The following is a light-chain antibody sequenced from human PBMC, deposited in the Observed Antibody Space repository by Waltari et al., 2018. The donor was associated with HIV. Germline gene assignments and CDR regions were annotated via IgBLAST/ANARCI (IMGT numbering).Light chain of an antibody. V-gene: IGLV1-40*01. CDR1: SSNIGAGFY. J-gene: IGLJ2*01. CDR3: QSYDSSLSGYVV. Sequence: QSVLTQPPSVSGAPGQRVTIPCTGSSSNIGAGFYCAWYQQLPRTAPKPLIYGNSNRPSGVPDRFSGSKSGTSASLAITGLQAEDEADYYCQSYDSSLSGYVVFGGGTKLTVL. CDR2: GNS.